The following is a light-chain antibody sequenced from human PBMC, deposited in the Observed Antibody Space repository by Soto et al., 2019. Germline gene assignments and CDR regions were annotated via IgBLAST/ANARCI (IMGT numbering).Light chain of an antibody. V-gene: IGKV1-5*03. CDR2: KAS. CDR1: QTIDSW. CDR3: QQYNSYSEA. J-gene: IGKJ1*01. Sequence: DIQMTQSPSTLSASVVDRVTITCRASQTIDSWLAWYQQRPGKPPNLLIYKASTLASGVPSRFSGSGSGTEFTLTISSLQPDDFATYYCQQYNSYSEAFGQGTKVDIK.